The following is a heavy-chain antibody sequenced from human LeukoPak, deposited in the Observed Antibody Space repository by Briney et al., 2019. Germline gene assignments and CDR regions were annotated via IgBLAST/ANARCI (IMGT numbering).Heavy chain of an antibody. CDR3: AREDYGGNRGRVY. J-gene: IGHJ4*02. D-gene: IGHD4-23*01. Sequence: PGGSLRLSCAASGFTFSSYWMSWVRQAPGKGLEWVANIKQDGSEKYYVDSVKGRFSISRDIAKNSLYLQMNSLRAEDTAVYYCAREDYGGNRGRVYWGQGTLVTVSS. CDR2: IKQDGSEK. CDR1: GFTFSSYW. V-gene: IGHV3-7*03.